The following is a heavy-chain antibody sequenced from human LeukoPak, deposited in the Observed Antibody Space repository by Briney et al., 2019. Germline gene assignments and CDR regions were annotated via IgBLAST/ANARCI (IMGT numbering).Heavy chain of an antibody. CDR3: ASAYQLLYYYYGMDV. D-gene: IGHD2-2*01. CDR2: INSDGSST. J-gene: IGHJ6*02. Sequence: GGSLRLSCAASGFTFSDYYMSWIRQAPGKGLVWVSRINSDGSSTSYADSVKGRFTISRDNAKNTLYLQMNSLRAEDTAVYYCASAYQLLYYYYGMDVWGQGTTATVSS. CDR1: GFTFSDYY. V-gene: IGHV3-74*01.